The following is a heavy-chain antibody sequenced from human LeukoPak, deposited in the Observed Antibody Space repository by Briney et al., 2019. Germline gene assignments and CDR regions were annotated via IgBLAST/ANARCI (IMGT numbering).Heavy chain of an antibody. CDR3: ARVGTFACDI. D-gene: IGHD1-14*01. CDR1: GGSISTYS. CDR2: VYYSGNT. V-gene: IGHV4-59*01. J-gene: IGHJ3*02. Sequence: PSETLSLTCTVSGGSISTYSRSWIRQPPGKRLEWVGYVYYSGNTNYHPSLQSRVPIPVDTSKNQFSLNLNSVIAADTALYFCARVGTFACDIWGEGTMVTVSS.